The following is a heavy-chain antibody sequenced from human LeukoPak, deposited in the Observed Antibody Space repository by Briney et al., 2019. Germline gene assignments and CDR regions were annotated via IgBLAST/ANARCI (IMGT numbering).Heavy chain of an antibody. D-gene: IGHD3-10*01. V-gene: IGHV1-18*04. Sequence: ASVKVSCKASGYTFTGYHIHWVRQAPGQGLEWMGWINPNNGNTNYAQKLQGRVTMTTDTSTNTAYMELRSLRSDDTAVYYCARGEFRGAFQAPEYFHHWGQGTLVTVSS. CDR1: GYTFTGYH. CDR2: INPNNGNT. J-gene: IGHJ1*01. CDR3: ARGEFRGAFQAPEYFHH.